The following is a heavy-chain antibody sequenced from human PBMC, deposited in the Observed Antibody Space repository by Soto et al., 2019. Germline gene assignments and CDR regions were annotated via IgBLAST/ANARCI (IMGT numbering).Heavy chain of an antibody. Sequence: GGSLRLSCAASGFTFSSYAMHWVRQAPGKGLEWVAVISYDGSNKYYADSVKGRFTISRDNSKNTLYLQMNSLRAEDTAVYYCARGGVYYDFWSGSPPENWFDPWGQGTLVTVSS. D-gene: IGHD3-3*01. CDR1: GFTFSSYA. CDR2: ISYDGSNK. J-gene: IGHJ5*02. CDR3: ARGGVYYDFWSGSPPENWFDP. V-gene: IGHV3-30-3*01.